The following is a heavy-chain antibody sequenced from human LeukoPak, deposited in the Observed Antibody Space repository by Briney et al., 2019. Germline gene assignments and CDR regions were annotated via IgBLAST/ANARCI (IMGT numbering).Heavy chain of an antibody. CDR2: ISGSGHST. CDR1: GFTFSSYG. V-gene: IGHV3-23*01. J-gene: IGHJ5*02. Sequence: GGSLRLSCVASGFTFSSYGMSWIRQAPGMGLEWVSAISGSGHSTYYADSVKGRFTISRDNSKNTLYLQMNSLRAEDTAVYYCAKDIVVVPAAGNWLDPWGQGTLVTVSS. CDR3: AKDIVVVPAAGNWLDP. D-gene: IGHD2-2*01.